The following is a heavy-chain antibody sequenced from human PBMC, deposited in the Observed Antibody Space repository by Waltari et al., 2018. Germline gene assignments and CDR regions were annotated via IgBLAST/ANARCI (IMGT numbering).Heavy chain of an antibody. V-gene: IGHV1-8*01. Sequence: QVQLLQSAAEVKKPGASVKVSCKASGYTFTSYDINWVRQATGQGLEWMGWMNPSGGNTGYAQMLQRRVTTTETTKIRIAYMVLSSMGSEATAVYYAGGVKRGYSYASFDHWGQGTLVTVSS. J-gene: IGHJ5*02. D-gene: IGHD5-18*01. CDR2: MNPSGGNT. CDR1: GYTFTSYD. CDR3: GGVKRGYSYASFDH.